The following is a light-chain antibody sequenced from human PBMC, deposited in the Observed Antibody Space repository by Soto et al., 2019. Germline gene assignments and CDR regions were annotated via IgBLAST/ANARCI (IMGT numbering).Light chain of an antibody. CDR3: SSYTSSSTLVV. J-gene: IGLJ2*01. CDR1: SSDVGGYNY. V-gene: IGLV2-14*01. CDR2: DVS. Sequence: QSALTQPASVSGSPGQSITISCTGTSSDVGGYNYVSWYQQHPGKAPKLMIYDVSNRPSGVSNPLSGSKSGNTASLTISGLRSEDASDYYCSSYTSSSTLVVFGGGTKVNVL.